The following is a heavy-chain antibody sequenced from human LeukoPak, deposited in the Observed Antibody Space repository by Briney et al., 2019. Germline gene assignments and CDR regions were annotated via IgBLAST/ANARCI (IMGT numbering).Heavy chain of an antibody. V-gene: IGHV5-51*01. CDR1: GYSFTTYW. Sequence: GESLKISCKGSGYSFTTYWIGWVRQMPGKGLEWMGVVYPGDSDTRYSPSFQGQVTISADKSISTAYLQWRSLKASDTAMYYCARQRDDYARGNYPEIGDYWGQGTLVTVSS. J-gene: IGHJ4*02. CDR2: VYPGDSDT. D-gene: IGHD3-16*02. CDR3: ARQRDDYARGNYPEIGDY.